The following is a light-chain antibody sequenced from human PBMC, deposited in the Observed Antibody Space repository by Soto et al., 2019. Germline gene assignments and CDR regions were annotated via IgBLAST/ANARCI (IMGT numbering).Light chain of an antibody. J-gene: IGKJ1*01. CDR1: QSVSIK. CDR2: GAS. V-gene: IGKV3-20*01. Sequence: EIVMTQSPATLSVSPGERATLSCRASQSVSIKLAWYQQKPGQAPRLLIYGASSRATGIPDRFSGSGSGTDFTLTISRLEPEDIAVYYCQQHGISPRTFGQGTKVDIK. CDR3: QQHGISPRT.